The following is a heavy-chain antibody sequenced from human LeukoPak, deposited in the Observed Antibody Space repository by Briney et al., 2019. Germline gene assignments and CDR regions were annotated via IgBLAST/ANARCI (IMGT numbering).Heavy chain of an antibody. CDR1: GGSFSGYY. CDR2: INRSGST. CDR3: ASLYSSSWYGLFDY. V-gene: IGHV4-34*01. D-gene: IGHD6-13*01. J-gene: IGHJ4*02. Sequence: SETLSLTCAVYGGSFSGYYWSWIRQPPGKGLEWIGEINRSGSTNYNPSLKSRVTISVDTSKNQFSLKLSSVTAADTAVYYCASLYSSSWYGLFDYWGQGTLVTVSS.